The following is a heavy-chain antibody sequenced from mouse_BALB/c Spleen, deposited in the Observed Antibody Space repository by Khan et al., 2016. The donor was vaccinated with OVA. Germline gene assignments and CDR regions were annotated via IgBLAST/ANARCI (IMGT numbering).Heavy chain of an antibody. CDR3: TRRGLRWDFDY. CDR1: GYTFINYW. Sequence: QVQLKQSGAELAKPGASVKMSCKASGYTFINYWILWVKQRPGQGLEWIGYINPSTGYTEYNQNFKDKATLTADKSSSTAYMQLSSLTFEDSAVYYCTRRGLRWDFDYLGQGTTLTVSS. V-gene: IGHV1-7*01. J-gene: IGHJ2*01. CDR2: INPSTGYT. D-gene: IGHD1-1*01.